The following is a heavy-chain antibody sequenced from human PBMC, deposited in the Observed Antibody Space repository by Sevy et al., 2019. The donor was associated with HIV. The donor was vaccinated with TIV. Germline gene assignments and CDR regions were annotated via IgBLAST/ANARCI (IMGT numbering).Heavy chain of an antibody. CDR2: ITGGGGTA. Sequence: GGSLRLSCAASGFTFNSFAMNWVRQTPGKGLERVSSITGGGGTAHYADSVKGRFTITRDNSKSTLYLHMDSLIAEDTAVCYWAKGWQQWPSDYWGKGTLVTVSS. CDR1: GFTFNSFA. CDR3: AKGWQQWPSDY. J-gene: IGHJ4*02. V-gene: IGHV3-23*01. D-gene: IGHD6-19*01.